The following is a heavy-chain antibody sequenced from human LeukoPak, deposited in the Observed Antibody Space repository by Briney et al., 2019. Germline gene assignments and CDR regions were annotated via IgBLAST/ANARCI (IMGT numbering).Heavy chain of an antibody. V-gene: IGHV1-2*02. CDR2: INPNTGGT. J-gene: IGHJ4*02. CDR3: ARPLTAGWYGAY. CDR1: GYTFTDHF. Sequence: ASVKVSCKASGYTFTDHFIHWVRQAPGQGLEWMGWINPNTGGTNYVQNFQGRVSMARDTSISTVYMELSSVRSDDTAVYYCARPLTAGWYGAYWGQGSLVTVSS. D-gene: IGHD6-19*01.